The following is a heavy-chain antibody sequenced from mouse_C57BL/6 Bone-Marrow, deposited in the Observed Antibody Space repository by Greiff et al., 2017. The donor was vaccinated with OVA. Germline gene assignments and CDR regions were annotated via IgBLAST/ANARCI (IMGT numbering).Heavy chain of an antibody. J-gene: IGHJ1*03. V-gene: IGHV1-42*01. CDR1: GYSFTGYY. Sequence: EVQLVESGPELVKPGASVKISCKASGYSFTGYYMNWVKQSPEKSLEWIGEINPSTGGTTYNQKFKAKATLTVDKSSSTAYMQLKSLTSEDSAVYYCARDYGRVWGTGTTVTVSS. D-gene: IGHD1-1*01. CDR2: INPSTGGT. CDR3: ARDYGRV.